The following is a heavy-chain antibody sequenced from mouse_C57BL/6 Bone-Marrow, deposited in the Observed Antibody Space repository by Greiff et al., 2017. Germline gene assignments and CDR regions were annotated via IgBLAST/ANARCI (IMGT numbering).Heavy chain of an antibody. CDR3: ARHSVPYWYFDV. D-gene: IGHD1-1*01. J-gene: IGHJ1*03. CDR1: GFTFSDYY. CDR2: ISNGGGST. Sequence: EVKVVESGGGLVQPGGSLKLSCAASGFTFSDYYMYWVRQTPEKRLEWVAYISNGGGSTYYPDTVKGRFTISRDNAKNTLYLQKSRLKSEDTAMYYCARHSVPYWYFDVWGTGTTVTVSS. V-gene: IGHV5-12*01.